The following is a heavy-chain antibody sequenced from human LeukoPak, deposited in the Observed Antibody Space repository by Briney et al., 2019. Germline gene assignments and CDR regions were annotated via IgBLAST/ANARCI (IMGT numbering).Heavy chain of an antibody. D-gene: IGHD3-10*01. V-gene: IGHV4-34*01. CDR3: ARVRDYYGSGSGWFDP. J-gene: IGHJ5*02. CDR1: GGSFSGYY. CDR2: INHSGST. Sequence: PSETLSLTCAVYGGSFSGYYWSWIRQPPGKGLEWIGEINHSGSTNYNPSLKSQVTISVDTSKNQFSLKLSSVTAADTAVYYCARVRDYYGSGSGWFDPWGQGTLVTVSS.